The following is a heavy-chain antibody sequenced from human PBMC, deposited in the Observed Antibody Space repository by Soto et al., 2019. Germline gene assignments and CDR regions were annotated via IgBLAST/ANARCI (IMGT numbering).Heavy chain of an antibody. J-gene: IGHJ5*01. CDR1: GFTVSSNY. Sequence: EVQLVESGGGLIQPGGSLRLSCAASGFTVSSNYMSWVRQAPGKGLEWVSVIYSGGSTYYADSVKGRFTMSRDNSKNTLYLQMNSMRAEDTAVYYCARRGYCISTSCSDSWGQGTLVTVSS. D-gene: IGHD2-2*01. CDR3: ARRGYCISTSCSDS. V-gene: IGHV3-53*01. CDR2: IYSGGST.